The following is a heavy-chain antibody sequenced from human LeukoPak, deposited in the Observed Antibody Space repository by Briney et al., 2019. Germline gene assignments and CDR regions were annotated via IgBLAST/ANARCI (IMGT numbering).Heavy chain of an antibody. Sequence: ASVKVSCKASGYTFTSYDINWVRQATGQGLEWMGWMNPNSGNTGYAQKFQGRVTMTRNTSISTAYMELRSLRSDDTAVYYCAREEWEPAGYNDYWGQGTLVTVSS. D-gene: IGHD1-26*01. CDR3: AREEWEPAGYNDY. J-gene: IGHJ4*02. CDR2: MNPNSGNT. V-gene: IGHV1-8*01. CDR1: GYTFTSYD.